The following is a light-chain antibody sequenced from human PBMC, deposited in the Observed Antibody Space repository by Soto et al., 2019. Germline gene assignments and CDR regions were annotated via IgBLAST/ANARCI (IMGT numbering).Light chain of an antibody. Sequence: DILITQSPSTLAPACIDRXTISVRASQSISRWVAWYQPKAGKAPKLLSSKASNLDSGVPSRVSGSGSGTEFKLTSSCLQPDDFAPQDCQQYYSFIWTVAGGTKVDI. CDR2: KAS. CDR1: QSISRW. J-gene: IGKJ4*02. CDR3: QQYYSFIWT. V-gene: IGKV1-5*03.